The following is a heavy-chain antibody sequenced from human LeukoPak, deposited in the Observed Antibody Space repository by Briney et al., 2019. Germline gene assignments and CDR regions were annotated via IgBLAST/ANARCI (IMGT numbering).Heavy chain of an antibody. D-gene: IGHD6-19*01. CDR2: ISGSGSST. Sequence: GGSLRLSCAASGFTFSSYAMSWVRQAPGKGLEWVSPISGSGSSTYYADSVKGRFTISRDNSKNTLYLQMNSLRAEDTGVYYCAKGVAVASPYYFDYWGQGTLVTVSS. CDR1: GFTFSSYA. CDR3: AKGVAVASPYYFDY. V-gene: IGHV3-23*01. J-gene: IGHJ4*02.